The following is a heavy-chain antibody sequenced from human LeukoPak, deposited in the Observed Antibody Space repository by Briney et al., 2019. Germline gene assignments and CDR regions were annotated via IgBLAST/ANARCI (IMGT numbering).Heavy chain of an antibody. J-gene: IGHJ4*02. CDR2: ISYDGSNK. D-gene: IGHD3-22*01. V-gene: IGHV3-30*18. Sequence: PGGSLRLSCAASGFTFSSYGMHWVRQAPGKGLEWVAVISYDGSNKYYADSVKGRFTISRDNSKNTLYLQMDSLRAEDTAVYYCAKPVSGGPYYDSSGYYDYWGQGTLVTVSS. CDR1: GFTFSSYG. CDR3: AKPVSGGPYYDSSGYYDY.